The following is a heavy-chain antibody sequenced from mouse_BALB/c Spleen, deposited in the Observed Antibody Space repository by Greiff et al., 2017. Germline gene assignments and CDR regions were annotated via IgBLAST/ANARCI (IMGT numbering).Heavy chain of an antibody. CDR3: ASEREVTTAPYAMDY. V-gene: IGHV1S29*02. CDR1: GYTFTDYN. J-gene: IGHJ4*01. CDR2: IYPYTGGT. Sequence: VQLQQSGPELVKPGASVKISCKASGYTFTDYNMHWVKQSHGKSLEWIGYIYPYTGGTGYNQKFKSTATLSVDNSSSTAYMELRSLTSEDSAVYYCASEREVTTAPYAMDYWGQGTSVTVSS. D-gene: IGHD1-2*01.